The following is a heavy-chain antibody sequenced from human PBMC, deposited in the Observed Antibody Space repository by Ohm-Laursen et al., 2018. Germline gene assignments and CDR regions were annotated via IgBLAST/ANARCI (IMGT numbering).Heavy chain of an antibody. V-gene: IGHV3-23*01. CDR2: ISAGGGST. D-gene: IGHD6-19*01. CDR3: AKDPNQWLVSIDY. J-gene: IGHJ4*01. CDR1: GFTFNNYA. Sequence: SLRLSCSAAAGFTFNNYAMSWVRQTPGKGLEWVSGISAGGGSTYYADSVRGRFTISRDNSKNTLYLQMNSLRADDTALYYCAKDPNQWLVSIDYWGQGTLVTVSS.